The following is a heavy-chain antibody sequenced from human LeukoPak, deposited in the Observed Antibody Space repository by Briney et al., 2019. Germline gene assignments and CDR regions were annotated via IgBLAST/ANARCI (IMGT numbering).Heavy chain of an antibody. CDR2: ISGSGGST. D-gene: IGHD3-10*01. CDR3: AKDLGGGSDRSSPVAFDI. CDR1: GFTFSSYA. Sequence: TGGSLRLSCAASGFTFSSYAMSWVRQAPGKGLEWVSAISGSGGSTYYADSVKGRFTISRDNSKSTLYLQMNSLRAEDTAVYYCAKDLGGGSDRSSPVAFDIWGQGTMVTVSS. J-gene: IGHJ3*02. V-gene: IGHV3-23*01.